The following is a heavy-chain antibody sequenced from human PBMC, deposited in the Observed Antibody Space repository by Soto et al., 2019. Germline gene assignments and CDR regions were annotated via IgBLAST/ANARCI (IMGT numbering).Heavy chain of an antibody. CDR2: INPNSGGT. V-gene: IGHV1-2*04. CDR1: GYTFTGYY. Sequence: ASVKVSCKASGYTFTGYYMHWVRQAPGQGLEWMGWINPNSGGTNYAQKFQGWVTMTRDTSISTAYMELSRLRADDTAVYYCARDIGYGSGSDNWFDPWAQGTLVTVSS. J-gene: IGHJ5*02. D-gene: IGHD3-10*01. CDR3: ARDIGYGSGSDNWFDP.